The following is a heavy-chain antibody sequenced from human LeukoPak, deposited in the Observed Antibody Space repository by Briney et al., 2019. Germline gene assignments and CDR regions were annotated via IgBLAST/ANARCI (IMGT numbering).Heavy chain of an antibody. J-gene: IGHJ4*02. CDR3: ARGAGVLGLGGDH. CDR1: GFTFSAYN. V-gene: IGHV3-21*01. Sequence: GGSLRLSCAAFGFTFSAYNMNWVRQAPGKGLEWVASISSNTNYKYYADSLKGRFTVSRDNAKNSLFLQMNSLRAEDTAVYYCARGAGVLGLGGDHWGQGTLVTVSS. CDR2: ISSNTNYK. D-gene: IGHD3-16*01.